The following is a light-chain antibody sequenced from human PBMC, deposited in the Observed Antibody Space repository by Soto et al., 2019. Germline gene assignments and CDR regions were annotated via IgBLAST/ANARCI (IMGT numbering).Light chain of an antibody. CDR1: SSDVGAYKY. V-gene: IGLV2-8*01. CDR2: EVS. CDR3: TSYVGSNIWV. Sequence: QSVLTQPPSASGSPGQSVTISCTGTSSDVGAYKYVSWYQQYPGKAPKLMIYEVSKRPSGVPDRFSGSKSGNTASLTVSGLQAEDEADYYCTSYVGSNIWVFGGGTTLTVL. J-gene: IGLJ3*02.